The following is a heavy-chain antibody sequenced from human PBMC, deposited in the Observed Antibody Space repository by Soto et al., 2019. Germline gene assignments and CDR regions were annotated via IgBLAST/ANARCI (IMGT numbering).Heavy chain of an antibody. V-gene: IGHV3-74*01. D-gene: IGHD6-19*01. Sequence: PGGSLRLSCAASGFTFSSYWMHWVHQAPGKGLVWVSRINSDGSSTSYADSVKGRFTISRDNAKNTLYLQMNSLRAEDTAVYYCARDPAPRYSSGWWVWDYWGQGTLVTVPQ. CDR3: ARDPAPRYSSGWWVWDY. CDR2: INSDGSST. CDR1: GFTFSSYW. J-gene: IGHJ4*02.